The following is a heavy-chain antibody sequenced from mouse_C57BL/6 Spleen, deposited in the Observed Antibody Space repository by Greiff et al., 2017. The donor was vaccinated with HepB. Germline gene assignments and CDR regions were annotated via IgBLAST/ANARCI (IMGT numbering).Heavy chain of an antibody. D-gene: IGHD2-1*01. CDR2: INPYNGDT. CDR3: AGGDGNFDY. Sequence: EVQLQQSGPELVKPGDSVKISCKASGYSFTGYFMNWVMQSHGKSLEWIGRINPYNGDTFYNHKFKGKATLTVDKSSSTAHMELRSLTSGDSAVYSCAGGDGNFDYWGQGTTLTVSS. J-gene: IGHJ2*01. V-gene: IGHV1-20*01. CDR1: GYSFTGYF.